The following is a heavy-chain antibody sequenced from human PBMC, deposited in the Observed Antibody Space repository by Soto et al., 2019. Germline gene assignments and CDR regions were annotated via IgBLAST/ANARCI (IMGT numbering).Heavy chain of an antibody. J-gene: IGHJ5*02. CDR1: GGSISSYY. CDR2: IYYSGST. Sequence: PSETLSLTCTVSGGSISSYYWSWIRQPPGKGLEWIGYIYYSGSTNYNPSLKSRVTISVDTSKNQFSLKLSSVTAADTAVYYCARGPVAAAGNRLDPWGQGTLVTVSS. V-gene: IGHV4-59*01. D-gene: IGHD6-13*01. CDR3: ARGPVAAAGNRLDP.